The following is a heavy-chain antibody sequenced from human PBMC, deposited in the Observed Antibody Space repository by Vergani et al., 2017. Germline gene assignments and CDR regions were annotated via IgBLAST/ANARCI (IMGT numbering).Heavy chain of an antibody. CDR3: AKGKDYGDYAKEDY. CDR1: GFTFSSYG. J-gene: IGHJ4*02. CDR2: IWYDGSNK. Sequence: QVQLVESGGGVVQPGRSLRLSCAASGFTFSSYGMHWVRQAPGKGLEWVAVIWYDGSNKYYADSVKGRFTISRDNSKNTLYLQMNSLRAEDTAVYYCAKGKDYGDYAKEDYWGQGTLVTVSS. V-gene: IGHV3-33*06. D-gene: IGHD4-17*01.